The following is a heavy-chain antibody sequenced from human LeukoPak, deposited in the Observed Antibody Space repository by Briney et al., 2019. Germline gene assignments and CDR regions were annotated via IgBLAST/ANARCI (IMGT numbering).Heavy chain of an antibody. D-gene: IGHD4-17*01. CDR2: ISTDGKST. J-gene: IGHJ4*02. CDR3: ARDTDTVTTILDY. CDR1: GFTFSNYW. Sequence: PGGSLRLSCVASGFTFSNYWMLWVRQAPGKGLMWVSLISTDGKSTRYAESVKGRFTISRDNAKNTLYLQMNSLRAEDTAVYYCARDTDTVTTILDYWGQGTPVTVSS. V-gene: IGHV3-74*01.